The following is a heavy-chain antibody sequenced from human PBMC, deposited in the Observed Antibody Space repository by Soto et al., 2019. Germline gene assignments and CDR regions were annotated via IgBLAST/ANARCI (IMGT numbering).Heavy chain of an antibody. Sequence: SETLSLTCAVYGGSFSGYYWSWIRQPPGKGLEWIGEINHSGSTNYNPSLKSRVTIPVDTSKNQFSLKLSSVTAADTAVYYCARAQGGIVLMVYAHYYYGMDVWGQGTTVTVSS. CDR1: GGSFSGYY. CDR3: ARAQGGIVLMVYAHYYYGMDV. D-gene: IGHD2-8*01. CDR2: INHSGST. J-gene: IGHJ6*02. V-gene: IGHV4-34*01.